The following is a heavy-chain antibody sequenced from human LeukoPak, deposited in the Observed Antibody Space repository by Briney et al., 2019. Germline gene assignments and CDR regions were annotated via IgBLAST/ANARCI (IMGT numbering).Heavy chain of an antibody. CDR3: ARGGYSYDY. J-gene: IGHJ4*02. Sequence: GGSLRLSCASSGFTFSSRWMSWVRQAPGKGLEWVANIKEDGREKYYVDSVKGRFTISRDNAKNSLYLQMNSLRAGDTALYYCARGGYSYDYWGQGTLVTVSS. CDR2: IKEDGREK. V-gene: IGHV3-7*04. CDR1: GFTFSSRW. D-gene: IGHD5-18*01.